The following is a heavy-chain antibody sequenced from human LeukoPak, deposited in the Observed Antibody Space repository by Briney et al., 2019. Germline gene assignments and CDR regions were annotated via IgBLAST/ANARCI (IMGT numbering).Heavy chain of an antibody. J-gene: IGHJ4*02. CDR2: INHSGST. CDR3: ARGSEDPPIVGATTYNY. D-gene: IGHD1-26*01. Sequence: ASETLSLTCAVYGVSFSGYYWSWTRQPPGKGLEWIGEINHSGSTNYNPSLKSRVTISVDTSKNQFSLKLSSVTAADTAVYYCARGSEDPPIVGATTYNYWGQGTLVTVSS. V-gene: IGHV4-34*01. CDR1: GVSFSGYY.